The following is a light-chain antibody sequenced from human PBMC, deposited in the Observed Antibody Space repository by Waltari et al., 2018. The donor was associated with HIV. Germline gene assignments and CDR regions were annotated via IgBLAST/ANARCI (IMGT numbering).Light chain of an antibody. Sequence: QSALTQPASVSGSPGQSITISCTGTSSDVGGYNYVSWYQQHPGKAPKLMIYEVSNRPSGVSNPFPGPKSGNTASLTISGLQAEDEADYYCSSYTSSSTPHVVFGGGTKLTVL. CDR2: EVS. V-gene: IGLV2-14*01. CDR3: SSYTSSSTPHVV. J-gene: IGLJ2*01. CDR1: SSDVGGYNY.